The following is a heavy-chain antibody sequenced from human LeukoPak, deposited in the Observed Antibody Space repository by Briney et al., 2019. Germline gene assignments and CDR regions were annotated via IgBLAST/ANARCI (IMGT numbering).Heavy chain of an antibody. D-gene: IGHD7-27*01. V-gene: IGHV3-23*01. CDR2: VNGRGATT. J-gene: IGHJ6*03. CDR1: GFTFSDYA. CDR3: AKAPATGEGYYFYYMDV. Sequence: PGGSLRLSCAASGFASGFTFSDYAVSWVRQAPGKGPEWVASVNGRGATTYCADSVRGRFTISRDNSKNTVYLQMISLGADDTAVYFCAKAPATGEGYYFYYMDVWGKGTTVTVSS.